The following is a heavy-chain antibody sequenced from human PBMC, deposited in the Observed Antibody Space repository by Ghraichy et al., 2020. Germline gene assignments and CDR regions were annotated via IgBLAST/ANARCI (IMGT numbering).Heavy chain of an antibody. D-gene: IGHD1-26*01. Sequence: GGSLRLSCAASGFTFSSYAMSWVRQAPGKGLEWVSGFSGSGGSTYYADSVKGRFTISRDNSKNTLYLQMNSLRAEDTAVYYCAKVSYFGDFYFDYWGQGTLVTVSS. CDR1: GFTFSSYA. V-gene: IGHV3-23*01. CDR2: FSGSGGST. J-gene: IGHJ4*02. CDR3: AKVSYFGDFYFDY.